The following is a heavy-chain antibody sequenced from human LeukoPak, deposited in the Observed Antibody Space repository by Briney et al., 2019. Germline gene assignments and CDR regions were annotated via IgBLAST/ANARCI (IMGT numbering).Heavy chain of an antibody. Sequence: KTSETLSLTCTVSGGSISSHYLTWIRQSPVKGLEWIGDISNSGSTSYNPSLKSRVTISIDTSKNQFSLKLSSVTAADTAVYYCGRDALVGYFSYYYMDVWGKGTTVTVSS. CDR3: GRDALVGYFSYYYMDV. CDR2: ISNSGST. D-gene: IGHD2-15*01. V-gene: IGHV4-59*11. J-gene: IGHJ6*03. CDR1: GGSISSHY.